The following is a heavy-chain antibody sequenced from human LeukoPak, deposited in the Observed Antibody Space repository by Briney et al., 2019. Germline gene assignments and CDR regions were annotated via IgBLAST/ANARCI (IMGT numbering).Heavy chain of an antibody. CDR1: GGSFSGYY. J-gene: IGHJ6*03. Sequence: KPSETLSLTCAVYGGSFSGYYWSWIRQPPGKGLEWIGYIYYSGSTNYNPSLKSRVTISVDTSKNQFSLKLSSVTAEDTAVYYCARGRITMDRIYNYYYYMDVWGKGTTVTISS. CDR3: ARGRITMDRIYNYYYYMDV. CDR2: IYYSGST. D-gene: IGHD3-10*01. V-gene: IGHV4-59*01.